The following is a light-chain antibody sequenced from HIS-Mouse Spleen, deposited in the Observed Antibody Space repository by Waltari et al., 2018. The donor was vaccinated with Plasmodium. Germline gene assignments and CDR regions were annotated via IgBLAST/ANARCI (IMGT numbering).Light chain of an antibody. J-gene: IGLJ2*01. CDR3: SSYTSSSTVV. V-gene: IGLV2-14*01. Sequence: QSALTQPASVSGSPGQSLTISCTGTSSDVGGYNYVPRYQQHPGKAPKLMIYEVSNRPSGVSNRFSGSKSGNTASLTISGLQAEDEADYYCSSYTSSSTVVFGGGTKLTVL. CDR2: EVS. CDR1: SSDVGGYNY.